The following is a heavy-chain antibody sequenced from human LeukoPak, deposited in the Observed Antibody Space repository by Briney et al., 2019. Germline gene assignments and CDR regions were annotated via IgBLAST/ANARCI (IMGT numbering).Heavy chain of an antibody. D-gene: IGHD1-1*01. CDR1: GYTFTGYY. CDR2: INPNSGGT. J-gene: IGHJ6*03. Sequence: GASVKDSCKASGYTFTGYYLHWVRQAPGQGLEWMGWINPNSGGTNYAQKFQGRVTMTRDTSISTAYMELSRLRSDDTAMYYCARARYLDYFYYYMDVWGKGTTVTV. V-gene: IGHV1-2*02. CDR3: ARARYLDYFYYYMDV.